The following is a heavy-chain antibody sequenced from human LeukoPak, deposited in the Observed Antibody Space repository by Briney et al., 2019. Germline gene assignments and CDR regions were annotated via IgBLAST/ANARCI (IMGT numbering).Heavy chain of an antibody. CDR1: GGSIRSYY. J-gene: IGHJ4*02. CDR2: IYYSGNT. V-gene: IGHV4-59*01. CDR3: ATDNSYGSGSYYT. D-gene: IGHD3-10*01. Sequence: KPSETLSLTCTVSGGSIRSYYWNCIRQPPGKGLEWIGYIYYSGNTNYNPSLKSRVTISVDTSKNQFSLKLSSVTAADTAVYYCATDNSYGSGSYYTWGQGTLVTVSS.